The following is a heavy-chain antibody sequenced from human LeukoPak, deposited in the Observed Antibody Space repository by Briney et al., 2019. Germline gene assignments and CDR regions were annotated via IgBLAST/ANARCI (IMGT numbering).Heavy chain of an antibody. D-gene: IGHD6-6*01. Sequence: WGSMRLCCPAKGFTFSPYRLNLVSPAPGKIKMFTSSILYSSSHFFYADSVNGRFTSFRDNAKNSRYLQMNSLRAEDTAVYYCARDGTYGQYNSSPFDYWGQGTLVTVPS. V-gene: IGHV3-21*03. CDR2: ILYSSSHF. J-gene: IGHJ4*02. CDR3: ARDGTYGQYNSSPFDY. CDR1: GFTFSPYR.